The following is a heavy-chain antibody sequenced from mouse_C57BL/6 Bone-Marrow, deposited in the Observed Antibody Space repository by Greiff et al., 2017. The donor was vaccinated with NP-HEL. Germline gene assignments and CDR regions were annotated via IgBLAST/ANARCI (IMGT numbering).Heavy chain of an antibody. Sequence: QVQLQQSGAELVKPGASVKISCKTSDYAFSSYWMNWVKQRPGKGLEWIGQIYPGDGDTKYNGKFKGKATLTADKSSSTVYMQLSNLTSEDSAVYLCARGDYGSSRFGYAMDYWGQGTSVTVSS. J-gene: IGHJ4*01. V-gene: IGHV1-80*01. D-gene: IGHD1-1*01. CDR3: ARGDYGSSRFGYAMDY. CDR2: IYPGDGDT. CDR1: DYAFSSYW.